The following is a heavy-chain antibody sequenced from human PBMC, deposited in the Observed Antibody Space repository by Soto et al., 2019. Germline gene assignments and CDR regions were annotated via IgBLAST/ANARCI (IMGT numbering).Heavy chain of an antibody. CDR2: ISSSSSYI. CDR1: GLPFSSYS. Sequence: GGSLRLSCAASGLPFSSYSMNWVRQAPGKGLEWVSSISSSSSYIYYADSVKGRFTISRDNAKNSLYLQMNSLRAEDTAVYYCARGTYGSGSYYIYYYYGMDVWGQGTTVTVSS. J-gene: IGHJ6*02. D-gene: IGHD3-10*01. CDR3: ARGTYGSGSYYIYYYYGMDV. V-gene: IGHV3-21*01.